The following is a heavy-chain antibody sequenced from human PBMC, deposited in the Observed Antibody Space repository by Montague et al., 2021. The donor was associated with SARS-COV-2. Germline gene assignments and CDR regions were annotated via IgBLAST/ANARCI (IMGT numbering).Heavy chain of an antibody. V-gene: IGHV4-34*01. CDR3: ARGSVDIVVVVAATPPYFDY. CDR1: GGSFSGYY. CDR2: INHSGST. D-gene: IGHD2-15*01. J-gene: IGHJ4*02. Sequence: SETLSLTCAVYGGSFSGYYWSWIRQPPGKGLEWIGEINHSGSTNYNPSLKSRVTISVYTSKNQFSLKLSSVTAADTAVYYCARGSVDIVVVVAATPPYFDYWGQGTLVTVSS.